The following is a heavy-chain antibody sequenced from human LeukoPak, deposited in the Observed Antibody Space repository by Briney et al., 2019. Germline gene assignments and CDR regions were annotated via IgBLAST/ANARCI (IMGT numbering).Heavy chain of an antibody. D-gene: IGHD3-22*01. J-gene: IGHJ4*02. Sequence: GGSLRLFCATSGFAFRNNAMCWVRQAPGKGLEWVSGISGSGLGTYYAESVKGRFTVSRDNSKNTLYLQMTSLRAEDTAVYYCAKVLATSGYYYDYWGQGTLVTVSS. CDR3: AKVLATSGYYYDY. CDR1: GFAFRNNA. V-gene: IGHV3-23*01. CDR2: ISGSGLGT.